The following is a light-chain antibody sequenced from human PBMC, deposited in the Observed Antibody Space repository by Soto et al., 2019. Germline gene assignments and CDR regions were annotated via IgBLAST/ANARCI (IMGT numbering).Light chain of an antibody. CDR3: SSYTSSSTLPTYV. CDR1: SSDVGGYNY. J-gene: IGLJ1*01. V-gene: IGLV2-14*03. Sequence: QSVLTQPASVSGSPGQSITISCTGTSSDVGGYNYVSWYQHHPGKAPKLMIYDVSNRPSGVSNRFSGSKSGNTASLIISGPQAEDEADYYCSSYTSSSTLPTYVFGTGTKVTVL. CDR2: DVS.